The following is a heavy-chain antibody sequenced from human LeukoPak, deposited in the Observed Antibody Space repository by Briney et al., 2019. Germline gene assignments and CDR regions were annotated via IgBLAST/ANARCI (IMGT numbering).Heavy chain of an antibody. CDR3: VKSPTYDSSGYYFAGVAFDI. CDR1: GFTFSSYA. V-gene: IGHV3-23*01. J-gene: IGHJ3*02. D-gene: IGHD3-22*01. Sequence: PGGSLRLSCAASGFTFSSYAMSWVRQAPGKGLEWVSAISGSGGSTYYADSVKGRFTISRDNSKNTLYLQMNSLRAEDTAVYYCVKSPTYDSSGYYFAGVAFDIWGQGTMVTVSS. CDR2: ISGSGGST.